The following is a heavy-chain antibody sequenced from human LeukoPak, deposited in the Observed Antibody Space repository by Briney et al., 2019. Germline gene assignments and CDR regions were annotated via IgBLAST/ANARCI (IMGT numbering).Heavy chain of an antibody. D-gene: IGHD3-22*01. CDR1: GFTFSSYA. V-gene: IGHV3-23*01. CDR2: ISGSGGST. J-gene: IGHJ4*02. CDR3: ARMYYYDSSGYSDPY. Sequence: PGGSLRLSCAASGFTFSSYAMSWVRQAPGKGLERVSAISGSGGSTYYADSVKGRFTISRDNSKNTLYLQMNSLRAEDTAVYYCARMYYYDSSGYSDPYWGQGTLVTVSS.